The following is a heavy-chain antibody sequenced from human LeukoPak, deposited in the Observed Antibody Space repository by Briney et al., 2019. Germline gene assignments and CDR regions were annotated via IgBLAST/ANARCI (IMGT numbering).Heavy chain of an antibody. CDR3: AKAYGSGSYYTPPFDY. V-gene: IGHV3-30*18. CDR2: ISYDGSNK. Sequence: GGSLRLSCAVSGFTFSSYGMHWVRQAPGKGLEWVAVISYDGSNKYYADSVKGRFTISRDNSKNTLYLQMNSLRAEDTAVYYCAKAYGSGSYYTPPFDYWGQGTLVTVSS. J-gene: IGHJ4*02. D-gene: IGHD3-10*01. CDR1: GFTFSSYG.